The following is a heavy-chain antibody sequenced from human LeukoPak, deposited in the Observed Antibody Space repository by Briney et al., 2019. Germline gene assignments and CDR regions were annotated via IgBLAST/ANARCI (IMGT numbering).Heavy chain of an antibody. Sequence: QSGGSLRLSCAASGFTFSRNGMTWVRQAPGKGLEWVSAISGSGGNTYYADSVKGRFTISRDNAKNTLYLQMNSLRAEDTAVYYCARDPILPAFDIWGQGTMVTVSS. CDR2: ISGSGGNT. D-gene: IGHD2-21*01. J-gene: IGHJ3*02. CDR3: ARDPILPAFDI. V-gene: IGHV3-23*01. CDR1: GFTFSRNG.